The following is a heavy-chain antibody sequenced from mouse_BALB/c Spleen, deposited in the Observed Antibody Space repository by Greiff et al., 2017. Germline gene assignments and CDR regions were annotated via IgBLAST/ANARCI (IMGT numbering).Heavy chain of an antibody. CDR3: TRERGYRYDDYAMDY. Sequence: EVQLVESGGGLVKPGGSLKLSCAASGFTFSSYTMSWVRQTPEKRLEWVATISSGGSYTYYPDSVKGRFTISRDNAKNTLYLQMSSLKSEDTAMYYCTRERGYRYDDYAMDYWGQGTSGTGSS. D-gene: IGHD2-14*01. J-gene: IGHJ4*01. CDR2: ISSGGSYT. CDR1: GFTFSSYT. V-gene: IGHV5-6-4*01.